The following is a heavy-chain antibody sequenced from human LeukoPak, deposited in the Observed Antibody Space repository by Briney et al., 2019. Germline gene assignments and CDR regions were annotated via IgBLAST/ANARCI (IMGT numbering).Heavy chain of an antibody. D-gene: IGHD2-2*01. CDR1: GGSFSGYY. CDR3: ARLPSSVVVPAAIRYYYGMDV. J-gene: IGHJ6*04. CDR2: INHSGST. V-gene: IGHV4-34*01. Sequence: PSETLSLTCAVYGGSFSGYYWSWIRQPPGKGLEWIGEINHSGSTNYNPSLKSRVTISVDTSKNQFSLKLSPVTAADTAVYYCARLPSSVVVPAAIRYYYGMDVWGKGTTVTVSS.